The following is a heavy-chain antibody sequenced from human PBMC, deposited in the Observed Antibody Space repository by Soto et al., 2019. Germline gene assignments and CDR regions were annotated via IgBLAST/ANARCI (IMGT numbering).Heavy chain of an antibody. CDR1: GFTFSSYW. Sequence: GGSLRLSCAASGFTFSSYWMHWVRQAPGKGLVWVSRINSDGSSTSYADSVKGRFTISRDNAKNTLYLQMNSLRAEDTAVYYCAREPPRITYYYGMDVWGQGTTVTVSS. V-gene: IGHV3-74*01. CDR2: INSDGSST. CDR3: AREPPRITYYYGMDV. D-gene: IGHD2-15*01. J-gene: IGHJ6*02.